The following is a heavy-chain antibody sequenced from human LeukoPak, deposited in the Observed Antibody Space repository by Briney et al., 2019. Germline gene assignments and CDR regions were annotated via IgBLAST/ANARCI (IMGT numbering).Heavy chain of an antibody. CDR3: ARDSAFHSSWPFYYYYYYMDV. D-gene: IGHD6-13*01. J-gene: IGHJ6*03. CDR2: INQDGSEK. V-gene: IGHV3-7*01. CDR1: GFTFSSYW. Sequence: PGGSLRLSCAASGFTFSSYWMSWVRQAPGKGLEWVANINQDGSEKYYMDSVKGRFTISRDNAKNSLYLQMNSLRAEDTAVYYCARDSAFHSSWPFYYYYYYMDVWGKGTTVTIPS.